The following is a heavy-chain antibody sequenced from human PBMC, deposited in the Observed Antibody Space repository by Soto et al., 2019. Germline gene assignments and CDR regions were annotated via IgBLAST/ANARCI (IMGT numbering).Heavy chain of an antibody. CDR2: IYSGGST. CDR1: GFTVSSNY. V-gene: IGHV3-53*01. J-gene: IGHJ4*02. CDR3: ARSGFNYFESSGYSVDY. D-gene: IGHD3-22*01. Sequence: PGGSLRLSCAASGFTVSSNYMSWVRQAPGKGLEWVSVIYSGGSTYYADSVKGRFTISSDNSKNPLYLQMSLLRAENTAVYYCARSGFNYFESSGYSVDYWGQGTLVTVSS.